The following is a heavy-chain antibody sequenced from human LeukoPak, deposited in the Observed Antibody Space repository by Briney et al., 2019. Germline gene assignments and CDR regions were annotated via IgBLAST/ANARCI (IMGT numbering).Heavy chain of an antibody. J-gene: IGHJ4*02. CDR3: ARHCSSSGYYFDY. CDR2: IYYSGNT. CDR1: GGSISSSSYY. D-gene: IGHD6-6*01. V-gene: IGHV4-39*01. Sequence: SETLSLTCTVSGGSISSSSYYWGWIRQPPGEGLEWIGGIYYSGNTYYNPSLKSRVTISVDTSKNQFSLKLSSVTAADTAVYYCARHCSSSGYYFDYWGQGTLVTVSS.